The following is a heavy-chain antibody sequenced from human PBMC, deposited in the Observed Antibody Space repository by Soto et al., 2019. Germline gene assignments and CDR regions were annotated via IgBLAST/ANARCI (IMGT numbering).Heavy chain of an antibody. V-gene: IGHV3-33*01. J-gene: IGHJ4*02. Sequence: QVQLVESGGGVVQPGRSLRLSCAASGFTFSSYGMHWVRQAPGKGLEWVAVIWYDGSNKYYADSVKGRFTISRDNPKNTLDLQMNSLRAEDTAVYHCARGGDCSGGSCYFFDHWGQGTPVTVSS. CDR1: GFTFSSYG. D-gene: IGHD2-15*01. CDR3: ARGGDCSGGSCYFFDH. CDR2: IWYDGSNK.